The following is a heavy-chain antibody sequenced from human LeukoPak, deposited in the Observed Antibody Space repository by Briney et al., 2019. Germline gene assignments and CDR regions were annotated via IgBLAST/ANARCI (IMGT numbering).Heavy chain of an antibody. Sequence: PGGSLRLPCAASGFTFSDYYMSWIRQAPGKGLEWLSYISSGGSSISYADSVQGRFTISRDNAKNSLYLQMNSLRAEDTAMYYCAREMVATADYWGQGTLVTVSS. V-gene: IGHV3-11*04. CDR2: ISSGGSSI. J-gene: IGHJ4*02. CDR3: AREMVATADY. D-gene: IGHD5-12*01. CDR1: GFTFSDYY.